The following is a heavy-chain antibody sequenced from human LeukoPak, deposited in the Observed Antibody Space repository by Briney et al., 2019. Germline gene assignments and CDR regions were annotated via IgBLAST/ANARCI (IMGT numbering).Heavy chain of an antibody. CDR2: IYHSGST. CDR3: ARSGYCSGGSCYSGWFDP. Sequence: SGTLSLTCAVSGGSISSGGYSWSWIRQPPGKGLEWIGYIYHSGSTYYNPSLKSRVTISVDRSKNQFSLKLSSVTAADTAVYYCARSGYCSGGSCYSGWFDPWGQGTLVTVSS. V-gene: IGHV4-30-2*01. CDR1: GGSISSGGYS. D-gene: IGHD2-15*01. J-gene: IGHJ5*02.